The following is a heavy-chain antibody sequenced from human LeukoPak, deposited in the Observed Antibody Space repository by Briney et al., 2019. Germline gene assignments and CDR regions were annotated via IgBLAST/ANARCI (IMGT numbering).Heavy chain of an antibody. D-gene: IGHD6-19*01. CDR1: GFTFSNYA. CDR3: PRQSYASGWNPFDY. CDR2: ISGGGITT. Sequence: GGSLRLSCAASGFTFSNYAMSWVRQAPGKGLEWVSTISGGGITTYYADSAKGRFTISSDNSKNTMFLQMNSLRADDTAVYYCPRQSYASGWNPFDYWGQGILVTVSS. V-gene: IGHV3-23*01. J-gene: IGHJ4*02.